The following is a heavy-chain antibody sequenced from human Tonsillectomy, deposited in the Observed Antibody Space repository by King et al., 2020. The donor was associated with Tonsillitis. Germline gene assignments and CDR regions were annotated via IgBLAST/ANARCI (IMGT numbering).Heavy chain of an antibody. CDR3: ARDSHAYGDSVGFTY. CDR1: GYTFTSYG. CDR2: ISAYNGNT. J-gene: IGHJ4*02. D-gene: IGHD4-17*01. V-gene: IGHV1-18*01. Sequence: QLVQSRAEVKPPGASVKVSCKASGYTFTSYGVDWVRQAPGQGLEWMGWISAYNGNTNYAQKFQGRVTMTTDISTSTAYMELWSLRSDDTAVYFCARDSHAYGDSVGFTYWGQGTLVTVSS.